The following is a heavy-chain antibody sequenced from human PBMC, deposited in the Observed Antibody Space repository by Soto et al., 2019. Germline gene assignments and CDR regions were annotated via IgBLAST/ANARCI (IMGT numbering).Heavy chain of an antibody. V-gene: IGHV3-7*03. CDR1: GFTFSSYW. D-gene: IGHD6-19*01. CDR2: IKQDGSEK. CDR3: ARTDSSGWYSTYYYYGMDV. J-gene: IGHJ6*02. Sequence: GGSLRLSCAASGFTFSSYWMSWVRQAPGKGLEWVANIKQDGSEKYYVDSVKGRFTISRDSAKNSLYLQMNSLRAEDTAVYYCARTDSSGWYSTYYYYGMDVWGQGTMVTVSS.